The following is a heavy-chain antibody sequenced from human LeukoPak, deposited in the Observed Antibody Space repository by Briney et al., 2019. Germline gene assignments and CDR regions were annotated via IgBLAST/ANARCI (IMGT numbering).Heavy chain of an antibody. V-gene: IGHV4-59*01. D-gene: IGHD6-13*01. J-gene: IGHJ4*02. CDR1: GGSISSYY. CDR2: IYYTGST. CDR3: ARGRGRLASIAAAGPKKFLVEAFDY. Sequence: SETLSLTCIVSGGSISSYYWSWIRQPPGKGLEWIGYIYYTGSTNYNPSLKSRITISVDTSKSQFSLKLTSVTAADTAVYYCARGRGRLASIAAAGPKKFLVEAFDYWGQGTLVTVSS.